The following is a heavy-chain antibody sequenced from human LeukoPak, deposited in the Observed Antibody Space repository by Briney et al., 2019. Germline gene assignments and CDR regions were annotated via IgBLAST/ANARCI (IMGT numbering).Heavy chain of an antibody. Sequence: PGGSLRLSCAASGFTFSSYAMSWVRQAPGKGLDWVSAISGSGGSTYYADSVKGRFTISRDNSKNTLYLQMNSLRAEDTAVYYCAKDRVGGYLFDYWGQGTLVTVSS. CDR2: ISGSGGST. CDR1: GFTFSSYA. J-gene: IGHJ4*02. CDR3: AKDRVGGYLFDY. D-gene: IGHD2-15*01. V-gene: IGHV3-23*01.